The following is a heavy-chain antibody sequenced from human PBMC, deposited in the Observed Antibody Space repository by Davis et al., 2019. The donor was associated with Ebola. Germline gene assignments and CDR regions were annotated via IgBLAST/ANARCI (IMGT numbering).Heavy chain of an antibody. CDR2: IYYTGSA. V-gene: IGHV4-59*12. J-gene: IGHJ4*02. CDR1: GGSTSTYC. D-gene: IGHD6-13*01. Sequence: PSETLSLTCTVSGGSTSTYCWIWIRQAPGKGLEYIGHIYYTGSAFHNPSLKGRATISVDTSSNQYSLKLTSVTAADTAVYYCARGDKVTPVGKRGLRHLDGFDSWGQGTLVTVSS. CDR3: ARGDKVTPVGKRGLRHLDGFDS.